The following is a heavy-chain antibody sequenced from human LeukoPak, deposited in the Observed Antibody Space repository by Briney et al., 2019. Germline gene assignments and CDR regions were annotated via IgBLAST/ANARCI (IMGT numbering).Heavy chain of an antibody. D-gene: IGHD1-26*01. CDR3: ARDGKYSGAFDI. V-gene: IGHV3-23*01. CDR1: GFTFSSYA. J-gene: IGHJ3*02. CDR2: ISGRDSTT. Sequence: GSLRLSCAASGFTFSSYAMSWVRQAPGKGLEWVSGISGRDSTTYYADSVKGRFTISRDNAKNSLYLQMNSLRAEDTAVYYCARDGKYSGAFDIWGQGTMVTVSS.